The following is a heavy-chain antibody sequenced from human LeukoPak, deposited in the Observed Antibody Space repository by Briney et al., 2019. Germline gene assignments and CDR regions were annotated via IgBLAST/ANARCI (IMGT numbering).Heavy chain of an antibody. CDR1: GGTFSSYA. D-gene: IGHD2-15*01. CDR3: AIDPYCSGGSCYRFSSEYFQH. CDR2: IIPIFGTA. J-gene: IGHJ1*01. V-gene: IGHV1-69*06. Sequence: SVKVSCKASGGTFSSYAISWVRQAPGQGLEWMGGIIPIFGTANYAQKFQGRVTITADKSTSTAYMELSSLRSEDTAVYYCAIDPYCSGGSCYRFSSEYFQHWGQGTLVTVSS.